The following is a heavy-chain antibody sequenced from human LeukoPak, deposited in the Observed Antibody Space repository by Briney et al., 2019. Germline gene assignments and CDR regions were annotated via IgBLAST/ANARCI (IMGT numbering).Heavy chain of an antibody. CDR2: IFYTGAT. V-gene: IGHV4-59*08. D-gene: IGHD3-9*01. CDR3: ARGRLAPSWFDP. CDR1: GGSISSYY. Sequence: PSGTLSLTCTVSGGSISSYYWSWIRQPPEKGLELIGYIFYTGATNYNPSLKSRVTISVDTSKNQFSLKLSSVTAADTAVYYCARGRLAPSWFDPWGQGTLVTVSS. J-gene: IGHJ5*02.